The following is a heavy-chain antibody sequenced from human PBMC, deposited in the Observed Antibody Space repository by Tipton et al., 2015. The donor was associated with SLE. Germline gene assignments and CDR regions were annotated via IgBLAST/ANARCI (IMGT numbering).Heavy chain of an antibody. J-gene: IGHJ4*02. CDR1: GGSISSSSYY. CDR2: IYYSGST. D-gene: IGHD7-27*01. Sequence: LRLSCTVSGGSISSSSYYWGWIRQPPGKGLEWIGTIYYSGSTYYNPSLKSRVTISVDTSKNQFSLKLSSVTAADTAVYYCASGTGDYFDYWGQGTLVTVSS. V-gene: IGHV4-39*07. CDR3: ASGTGDYFDY.